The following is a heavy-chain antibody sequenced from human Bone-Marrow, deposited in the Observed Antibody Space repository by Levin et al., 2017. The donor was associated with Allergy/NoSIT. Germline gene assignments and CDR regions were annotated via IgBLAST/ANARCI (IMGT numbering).Heavy chain of an antibody. CDR1: GFTFGDYA. D-gene: IGHD3-10*01. CDR3: GRGIDSGTYYNHWFDP. V-gene: IGHV3-49*03. J-gene: IGHJ5*02. CDR2: IRKKAYGGSR. Sequence: GESLKISCTTSGFTFGDYAMSWFRQAPGKGLEWVGFIRKKAYGGSREYAASVKDRFIISGDDSKGIAYLQMNSLKIEDTAMYYCGRGIDSGTYYNHWFDPWGQGTQVTVSS.